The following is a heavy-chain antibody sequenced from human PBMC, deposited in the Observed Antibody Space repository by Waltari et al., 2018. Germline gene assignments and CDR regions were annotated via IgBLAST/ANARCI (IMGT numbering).Heavy chain of an antibody. CDR3: ARENKGGATRRFYDY. D-gene: IGHD3-16*01. CDR2: YIPIFGTA. V-gene: IGHV1-69*01. Sequence: QVQLVQSGAEVKKPGSSVKVSCKASGGTFSSYAISWVRQAPGQGLEWMGGYIPIFGTANYAQKCQGRVTITADESTSTAYMELSSLRSEDTAVYYCARENKGGATRRFYDYWGQGTLVTVSS. CDR1: GGTFSSYA. J-gene: IGHJ4*02.